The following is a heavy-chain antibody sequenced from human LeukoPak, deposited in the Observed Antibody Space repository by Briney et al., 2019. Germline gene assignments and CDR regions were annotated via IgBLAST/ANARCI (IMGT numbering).Heavy chain of an antibody. CDR3: ARRRSSFERTLYYFDY. D-gene: IGHD6-13*01. CDR2: ISPDDSDT. J-gene: IGHJ4*02. CDR1: GYSFASYW. V-gene: IGHV5-51*01. Sequence: GEPLKISCNGSGYSFASYWIGWVRQMPGKGLEWIGIISPDDSDTRYSPSFQGQVTISVDKSISTAYLQWSSLKASDTAMYYCARRRSSFERTLYYFDYWGQGTLVTVSS.